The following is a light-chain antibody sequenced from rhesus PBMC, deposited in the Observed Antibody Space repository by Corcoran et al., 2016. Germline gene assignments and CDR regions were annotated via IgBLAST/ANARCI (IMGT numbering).Light chain of an antibody. Sequence: DIQMTQSPSSLSASVGDTVTITCRASQSISSWLAWYQQKPGKAPKLLIYKASSLQSGVPSRFSGSGSGTDFTLTISSLQSENFATYYCQQYSSSPFTFDPGTKLDIK. CDR3: QQYSSSPFT. J-gene: IGKJ3*01. CDR2: KAS. V-gene: IGKV1-22*01. CDR1: QSISSW.